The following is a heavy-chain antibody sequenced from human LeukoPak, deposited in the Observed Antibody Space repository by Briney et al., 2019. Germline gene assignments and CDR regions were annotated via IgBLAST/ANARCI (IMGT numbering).Heavy chain of an antibody. CDR2: LYYSGST. Sequence: SETLSLTCTVSGASIRTYYWSSIPQPPGKGLEWIGYLYYSGSTTYSPSLKSRVTMSVDTSKSQFSLKLNSVTAADTAIYYCARVRGTFETDWGQGTLVTVSS. V-gene: IGHV4-59*01. J-gene: IGHJ1*01. CDR3: ARVRGTFETD. CDR1: GASIRTYY. D-gene: IGHD2/OR15-2a*01.